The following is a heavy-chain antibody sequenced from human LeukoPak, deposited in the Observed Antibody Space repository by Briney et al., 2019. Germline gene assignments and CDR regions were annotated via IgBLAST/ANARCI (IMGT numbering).Heavy chain of an antibody. CDR3: ARVNRDSSGWYGGFDY. D-gene: IGHD6-19*01. CDR2: IYYSGST. Sequence: PSETLSLTCTVSGGSISSGGYYWSWIRQHPGKGLEWIGYIYYSGSTNYNPSLKSRVTISVDTSKNQFSLKLSSVTAADTAVYYCARVNRDSSGWYGGFDYWGQGTLVTVSS. CDR1: GGSISSGGYY. J-gene: IGHJ4*02. V-gene: IGHV4-61*08.